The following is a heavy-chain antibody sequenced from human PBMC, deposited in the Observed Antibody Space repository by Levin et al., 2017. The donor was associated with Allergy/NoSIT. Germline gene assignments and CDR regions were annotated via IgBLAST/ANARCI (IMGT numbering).Heavy chain of an antibody. V-gene: IGHV3-48*01. CDR2: ISSSSSTI. J-gene: IGHJ6*02. D-gene: IGHD2-2*01. CDR1: GFTFSSYS. CDR3: AREPGGYCSSTSCARWGYYYYGMDV. Sequence: GESLKISCAASGFTFSSYSMNWVRQAPGKGLEWVSYISSSSSTIYYADSVKGRFTISRDNAKNSLYLQMNSLRAEDTAVYYCAREPGGYCSSTSCARWGYYYYGMDVWGQGTTVTVSS.